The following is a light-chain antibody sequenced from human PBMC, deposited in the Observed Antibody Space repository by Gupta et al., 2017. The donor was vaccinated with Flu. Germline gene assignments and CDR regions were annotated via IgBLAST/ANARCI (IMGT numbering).Light chain of an antibody. CDR1: RTVLYSSNNQNY. CDR3: QQYYNTPLT. V-gene: IGKV4-1*01. CDR2: WAS. Sequence: DIVMAQSPDSLAVSLGERATINCKSSRTVLYSSNNQNYLAWFQQKPRQPPKMLIYWASTRASGVPDRFSGSGSGTDFTLTISALQAEDVTIYYCQQYYNTPLTFGGGTKVEIK. J-gene: IGKJ4*01.